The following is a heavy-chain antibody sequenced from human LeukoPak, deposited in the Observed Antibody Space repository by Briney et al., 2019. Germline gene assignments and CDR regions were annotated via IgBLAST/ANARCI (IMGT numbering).Heavy chain of an antibody. CDR1: GFTFSDYS. CDR3: ARGPPLFDP. V-gene: IGHV3-48*01. Sequence: GGSLRLSCAVSGFTFSDYSMNWVCQPPGKGLEWVSYISTGGQTIYYADSVEGRFTISRDNAKKSLYLQMNSLRAEDTAVYYCARGPPLFDPWGQGTLVTVSS. J-gene: IGHJ5*02. CDR2: ISTGGQTI.